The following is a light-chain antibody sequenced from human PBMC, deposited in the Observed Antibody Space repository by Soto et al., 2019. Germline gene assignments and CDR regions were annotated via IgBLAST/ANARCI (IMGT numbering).Light chain of an antibody. J-gene: IGLJ2*01. CDR2: DVS. CDR1: SSDVGGYSY. V-gene: IGLV2-14*01. Sequence: QSALTQPASVSGSPGQSIIISCTGTSSDVGGYSYVSWYQQHPGKAPKLMIYDVSNRPSGVSNRFSGSKSGNTASLTISGLQAEDEAHYYCSSFTSSSTVVFGGGTKLTVL. CDR3: SSFTSSSTVV.